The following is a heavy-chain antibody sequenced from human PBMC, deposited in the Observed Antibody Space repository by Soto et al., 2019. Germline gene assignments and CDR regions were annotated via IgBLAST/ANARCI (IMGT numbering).Heavy chain of an antibody. CDR2: ISGSGGRT. CDR3: AKDYGSGTYYLFDY. CDR1: GFTFSGYD. J-gene: IGHJ4*02. D-gene: IGHD3-10*01. V-gene: IGHV3-23*01. Sequence: EVQLLESGGGLVQPGGSLRLSCAASGFTFSGYDMNWVRQAPGKGLEWVSSISGSGGRTSYADSVKGRFTISRDNSKNMVYPQMNSLRGEDTAVYYCAKDYGSGTYYLFDYWGQGTLVTVSS.